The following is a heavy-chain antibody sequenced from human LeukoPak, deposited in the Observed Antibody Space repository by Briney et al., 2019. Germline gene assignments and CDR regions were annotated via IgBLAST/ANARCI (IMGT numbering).Heavy chain of an antibody. CDR2: INTNTGNP. Sequence: ASVNVSCKASGYTFTSYAMNWVRQAPGQGLEWMGWINTNTGNPTYAQGFTGRFVFSLDTSVSTAYLQISSLKAEDTAVYYCARDSGPYPTANSGYWGQGTLVTVSS. CDR3: ARDSGPYPTANSGY. CDR1: GYTFTSYA. V-gene: IGHV7-4-1*02. J-gene: IGHJ4*02. D-gene: IGHD1-26*01.